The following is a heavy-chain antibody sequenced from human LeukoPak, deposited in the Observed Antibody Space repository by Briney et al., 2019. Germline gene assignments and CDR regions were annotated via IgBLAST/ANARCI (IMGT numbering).Heavy chain of an antibody. V-gene: IGHV3-30*04. CDR1: GFTFSGYA. CDR3: ARDDNGDPDAFDI. D-gene: IGHD4-17*01. CDR2: ISYDGSNK. Sequence: GGSLRLSCAASGFTFSGYAMHWVRQAPGKGLEWVAVISYDGSNKYYADSVKGRFTISRDNSKNTLYLQMNSLRAEDTAVYYCARDDNGDPDAFDIWGQGTMVTVSS. J-gene: IGHJ3*02.